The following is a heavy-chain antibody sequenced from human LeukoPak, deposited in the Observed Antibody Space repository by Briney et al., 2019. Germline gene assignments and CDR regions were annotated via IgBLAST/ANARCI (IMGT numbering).Heavy chain of an antibody. V-gene: IGHV5-51*01. CDR3: ARGYCSGGSCSRYYYYYGMDV. Sequence: AESLKISCKGSGYSFTSYWIGWVRQMPGKGLEWMGIIYPGDSDTRYSPSFQGQVTISADKSISTAYLQWSSLKASDTAMYYCARGYCSGGSCSRYYYYYGMDVWGQGTTVTVSS. J-gene: IGHJ6*02. CDR2: IYPGDSDT. D-gene: IGHD2-15*01. CDR1: GYSFTSYW.